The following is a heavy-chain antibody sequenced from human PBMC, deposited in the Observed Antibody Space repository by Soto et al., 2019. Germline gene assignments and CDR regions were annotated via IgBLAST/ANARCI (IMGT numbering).Heavy chain of an antibody. CDR3: ARVAYSSGLLFYLDY. V-gene: IGHV1-46*01. CDR1: GYTFTYYH. J-gene: IGHJ4*02. D-gene: IGHD5-18*01. Sequence: QVQLVQSGAEVKKPGASVKISCKASGYTFTYYHVHWVRQAPGQGLEWMGIINPNGGDTSYALKFQGRVTMTRDTSTTRVYREMSGLRSEDTALYYCARVAYSSGLLFYLDYWGQGTLVTVSS. CDR2: INPNGGDT.